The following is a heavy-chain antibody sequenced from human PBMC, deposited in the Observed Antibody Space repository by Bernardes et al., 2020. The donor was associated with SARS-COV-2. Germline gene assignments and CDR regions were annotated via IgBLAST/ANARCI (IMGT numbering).Heavy chain of an antibody. CDR1: GFTFSSYC. D-gene: IGHD3-16*01. CDR3: ARDRAWGEPHGMDV. V-gene: IGHV3-7*01. CDR2: IKQDGSDI. J-gene: IGHJ6*02. Sequence: GGSLRLSCSASGFTFSSYCMSWVRQAPDGTGLEWVANIKQDGSDIYYVDSVKGRFTISRDNAKKSLYLQMNSLRAEDTAVYYCARDRAWGEPHGMDVWGQGTTVTVSS.